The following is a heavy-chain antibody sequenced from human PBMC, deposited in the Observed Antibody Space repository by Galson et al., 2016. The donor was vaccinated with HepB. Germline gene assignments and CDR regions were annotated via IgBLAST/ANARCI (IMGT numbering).Heavy chain of an antibody. CDR2: IFPSGHT. J-gene: IGHJ6*03. V-gene: IGHV4-61*02. CDR1: GGSITSGSYY. CDR3: ARGYGSESYYLYYMDV. D-gene: IGHD3-10*01. Sequence: TLSLTCSVSGGSITSGSYYWTWIRQPAGKGLEWIGRIFPSGHTIYNPSLKSRVTISVDTSKKYFSLKLSSVTAADTAVYYCARGYGSESYYLYYMDVWGKGTTVTVSS.